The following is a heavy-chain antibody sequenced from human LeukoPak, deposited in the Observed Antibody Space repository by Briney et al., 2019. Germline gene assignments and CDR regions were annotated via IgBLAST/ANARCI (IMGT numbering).Heavy chain of an antibody. CDR1: RYTFSSYY. D-gene: IGHD1-14*01. V-gene: IGHV1-46*01. J-gene: IGHJ4*02. CDR3: ARSAGGRGYFDY. Sequence: ASVKVSCKASRYTFSSYYMHWVRQAPGQGLEWMGIINPSAGSTSYAQKFQGRVTMTRDASTSTVYMEVSSLRSEDTAVYYCARSAGGRGYFDYWGQGTLVTVSS. CDR2: INPSAGST.